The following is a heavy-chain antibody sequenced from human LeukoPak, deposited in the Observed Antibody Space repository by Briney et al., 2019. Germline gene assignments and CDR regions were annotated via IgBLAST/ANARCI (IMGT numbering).Heavy chain of an antibody. V-gene: IGHV5-51*01. Sequence: GESLKISCKASGYSFTSYWIGWVRQMPGKGLEWMGIIDPSDSEPRYTPSFQGQVTISVDKSLTTAALQWNSLKASDTAMYYCARQTAMGRSGDYWGQGTLVTVSS. CDR3: ARQTAMGRSGDY. CDR2: IDPSDSEP. J-gene: IGHJ4*02. D-gene: IGHD5-18*01. CDR1: GYSFTSYW.